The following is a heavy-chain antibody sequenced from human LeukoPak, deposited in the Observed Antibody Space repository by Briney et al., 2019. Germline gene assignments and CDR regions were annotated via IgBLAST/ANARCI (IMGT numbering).Heavy chain of an antibody. D-gene: IGHD2-8*01. Sequence: ASVKVSCKASGYTFTSYGISWVRQAPGQGLEWMGWISAYNGNTNYAQKLQGRVTMTTDTSTSTAYMELRSLRSDDTAVYYCARGARHPSTLYVYYYYYMDVWGKGTTVTVSS. CDR3: ARGARHPSTLYVYYYYYMDV. CDR1: GYTFTSYG. J-gene: IGHJ6*03. CDR2: ISAYNGNT. V-gene: IGHV1-18*01.